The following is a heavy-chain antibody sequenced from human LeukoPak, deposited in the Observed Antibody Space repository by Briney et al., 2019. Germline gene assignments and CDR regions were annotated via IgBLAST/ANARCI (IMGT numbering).Heavy chain of an antibody. CDR1: GFTFSSYA. CDR3: AKDHGPKPKFPDAY. J-gene: IGHJ4*02. CDR2: ISGSGGST. D-gene: IGHD5-24*01. Sequence: PGGSLRLSCAASGFTFSSYAMSWVRQAPGKGLEWVSSISGSGGSTYYADSVKGRFTISRDNSKNTLYLQMNSLRAEDTAVYYCAKDHGPKPKFPDAYWGQGPLVTVSS. V-gene: IGHV3-23*01.